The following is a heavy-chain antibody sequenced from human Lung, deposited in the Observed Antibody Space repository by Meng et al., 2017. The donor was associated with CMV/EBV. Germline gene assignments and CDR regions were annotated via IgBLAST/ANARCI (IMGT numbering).Heavy chain of an antibody. CDR2: IIPILGIA. D-gene: IGHD2-2*01. CDR1: GGTLSSYT. Sequence: SVNVSXKASGGTLSSYTISWVRQAPGQGLEWMGRIIPILGIANYAQKFQGRVTITADKSTSTAYMELSSLRSEDTAVYYCARAFIVVVPAAIGSPYGMVVWGQGTTVTVSS. CDR3: ARAFIVVVPAAIGSPYGMVV. J-gene: IGHJ6*02. V-gene: IGHV1-69*02.